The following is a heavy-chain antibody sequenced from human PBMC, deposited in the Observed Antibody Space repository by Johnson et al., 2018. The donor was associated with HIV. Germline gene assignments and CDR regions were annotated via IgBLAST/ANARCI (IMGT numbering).Heavy chain of an antibody. CDR2: IYSGGST. D-gene: IGHD3-3*01. Sequence: QAPGKGLEWVSVIYSGGSTYYADSVKGRFTISRDNSKNTLYLQMNSLRADDTALYYCAATYYNFWSGYSGALDIWGQGTMVTVSS. CDR3: AATYYNFWSGYSGALDI. V-gene: IGHV3-66*01. J-gene: IGHJ3*02.